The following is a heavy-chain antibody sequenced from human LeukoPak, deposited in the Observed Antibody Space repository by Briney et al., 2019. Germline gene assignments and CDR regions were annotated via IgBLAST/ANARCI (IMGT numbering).Heavy chain of an antibody. CDR2: INHSGST. D-gene: IGHD4-17*01. J-gene: IGHJ4*02. Sequence: PSETLSLTCAVYGGSFSGYYWSWIRQPPGKGLEWIGEINHSGSTNYNPSLKRRVNISVETSKNKFSLKLSSVTAADTAVYYCASLISGDYTLYYFDYWGQGTLVTVSS. V-gene: IGHV4-34*01. CDR3: ASLISGDYTLYYFDY. CDR1: GGSFSGYY.